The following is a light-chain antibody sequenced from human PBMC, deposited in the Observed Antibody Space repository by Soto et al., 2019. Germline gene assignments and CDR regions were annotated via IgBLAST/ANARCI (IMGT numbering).Light chain of an antibody. CDR1: QSVSSN. Sequence: EIVRTQSPATLSVSPGERATLSCRASQSVSSNLAWYQQKPGQAPRLLIYGASTSATGIPARFSGSESVTEFTLTIRSLQSEDFEVYYCQQYNNWPTWTFGQGTKVEIK. CDR3: QQYNNWPTWT. CDR2: GAS. V-gene: IGKV3-15*01. J-gene: IGKJ1*01.